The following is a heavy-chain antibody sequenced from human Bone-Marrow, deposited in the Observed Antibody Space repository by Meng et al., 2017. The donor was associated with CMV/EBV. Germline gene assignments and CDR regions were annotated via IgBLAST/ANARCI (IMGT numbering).Heavy chain of an antibody. Sequence: GGSLRLSCAASGFTFSSYSMNWVRQAPGKGLEWVSTISSSDFIYYADSAKGRFTISRDNAKKSVFLQMNSLAVEDTAVYYCAKAPYDIVVVPAEDYGMDVWGQGTTVTVSS. CDR3: AKAPYDIVVVPAEDYGMDV. D-gene: IGHD2-2*01. J-gene: IGHJ6*02. CDR1: GFTFSSYS. V-gene: IGHV3-21*01. CDR2: ISSSDFI.